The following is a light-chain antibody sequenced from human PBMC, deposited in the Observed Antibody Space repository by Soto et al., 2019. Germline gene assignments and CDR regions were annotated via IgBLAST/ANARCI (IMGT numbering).Light chain of an antibody. CDR1: QSVSGN. Sequence: EIVMTQSPATLSVSPGERATLSCRASQSVSGNLAWYQQKPGQSPRLLIYGASTRATGIPARFSGSGSGTEFTLTISSLQSEDVVVYYCQQYNSWPPITFGQGTKLEIK. V-gene: IGKV3-15*01. CDR3: QQYNSWPPIT. J-gene: IGKJ5*01. CDR2: GAS.